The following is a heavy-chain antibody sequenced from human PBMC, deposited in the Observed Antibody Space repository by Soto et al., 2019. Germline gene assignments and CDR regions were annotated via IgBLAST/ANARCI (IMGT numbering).Heavy chain of an antibody. CDR1: GYSISSGGSVSNGGFY. Sequence: QVQLQESGPGLVKPSQTLSLTCTVSGYSISSGGSVSNGGFYWSWFRQQPGAGLEWIGYSSYSGSTXXXXXLQSRVSILVDTSKNQCSLYLRSVTAADTAVYFCARVVPAAVGVXXGXXPHFDSWXQGALVTVSS. CDR3: ARVVPAAVGVXXGXXPHFDS. V-gene: IGHV4-31*03. CDR2: SSYSGST. J-gene: IGHJ4*02. D-gene: IGHD2-2*01.